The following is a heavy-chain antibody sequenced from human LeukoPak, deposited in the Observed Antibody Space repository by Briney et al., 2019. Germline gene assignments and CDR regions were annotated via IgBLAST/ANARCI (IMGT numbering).Heavy chain of an antibody. D-gene: IGHD3-10*01. Sequence: GGSLRLSCAASGFTLSSYAMSWVRQAPGKGLEWVSGISTSGGSTYYADSVKGRFTISRDNSKNTLYLQMSSLRAEDTAVYYCAKADGSYKTLIDYWGQGTLVTVSS. CDR1: GFTLSSYA. V-gene: IGHV3-23*01. CDR2: ISTSGGST. J-gene: IGHJ4*02. CDR3: AKADGSYKTLIDY.